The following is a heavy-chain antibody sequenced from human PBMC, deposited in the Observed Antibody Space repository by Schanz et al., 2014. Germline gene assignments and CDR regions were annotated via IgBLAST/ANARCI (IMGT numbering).Heavy chain of an antibody. D-gene: IGHD6-13*01. Sequence: EVQLVESGGDLVQPGGSLRLACAASGFTISGNYLNWVRQAPGKGLEWVSVIFGSDSTYYADSVKGRFTISRDNSKNTVFLQMTSLRAEDTAVYDCARAKEGAYSTTWYRMNPFDLWGPGTMVTVS. CDR1: GFTISGNY. CDR3: ARAKEGAYSTTWYRMNPFDL. V-gene: IGHV3-66*01. J-gene: IGHJ3*01. CDR2: IFGSDST.